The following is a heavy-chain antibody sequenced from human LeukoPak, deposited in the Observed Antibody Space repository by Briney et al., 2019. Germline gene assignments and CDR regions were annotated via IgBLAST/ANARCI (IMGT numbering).Heavy chain of an antibody. CDR1: GGSISSYY. J-gene: IGHJ3*02. Sequence: SETLSLTCTVSGGSISSYYWSWIRQPPGKGLEWIGYIYSSGSSNYHPSLKSRVTISVDTSKNQFSLKLNAVTAADTAVYYCARGNYYDSRTYYRAFDIWGLGTMVSVSS. D-gene: IGHD3-22*01. CDR3: ARGNYYDSRTYYRAFDI. V-gene: IGHV4-59*01. CDR2: IYSSGSS.